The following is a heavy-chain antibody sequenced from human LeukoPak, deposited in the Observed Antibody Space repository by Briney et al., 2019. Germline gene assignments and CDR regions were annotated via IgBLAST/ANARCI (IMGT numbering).Heavy chain of an antibody. CDR2: INAKSGDT. J-gene: IGHJ4*02. CDR1: GYTFTDYY. V-gene: IGHV1-2*02. D-gene: IGHD2-8*02. CDR3: ARQNTGQLDY. Sequence: ASVKVSCKSSGYTFTDYYMHWVRQAPGQGLEWMGWINAKSGDTKYAQKFQARVTMTRDTSITTTYMEVSRLSSDDTAVYYCARQNTGQLDYWGQGTLVTVSS.